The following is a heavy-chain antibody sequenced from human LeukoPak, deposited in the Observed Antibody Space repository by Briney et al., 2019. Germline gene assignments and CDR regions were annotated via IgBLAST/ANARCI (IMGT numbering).Heavy chain of an antibody. J-gene: IGHJ4*02. CDR1: GFIFSKHW. V-gene: IGHV3-74*01. Sequence: PGGSLRLSCVASGFIFSKHWMHWVRQPPGKGLVWVSRLNLDGSTTSYADSVKGRFTISRDNAKNTLYLQMNRLRVDDTGVYYCARESSGSYWGWGQGTLVTVSS. CDR2: LNLDGSTT. CDR3: ARESSGSYWG. D-gene: IGHD3-10*01.